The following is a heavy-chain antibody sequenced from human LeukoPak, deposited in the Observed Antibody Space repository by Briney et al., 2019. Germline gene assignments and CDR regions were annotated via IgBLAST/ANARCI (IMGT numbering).Heavy chain of an antibody. D-gene: IGHD3-10*01. CDR3: ARAYYYGSGSYYFDY. CDR1: GGSISSYY. V-gene: IGHV4-4*07. CDR2: IYTSGIT. Sequence: PSETLSLTCTVSGGSISSYYWSWVRQPAGKGLEWIGRIYTSGITNYNPSLKSRVTMSVDTSKNQFSLKLSSVTAADTAAYYCARAYYYGSGSYYFDYWGQGTLVTVSS. J-gene: IGHJ4*02.